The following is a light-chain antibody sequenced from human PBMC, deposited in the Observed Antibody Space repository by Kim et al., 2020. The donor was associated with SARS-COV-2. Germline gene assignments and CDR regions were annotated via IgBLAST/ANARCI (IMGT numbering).Light chain of an antibody. CDR1: SSDVGAYNY. CDR3: SSYSSSSPLG. CDR2: DVT. Sequence: GQSITISCTGTSSDVGAYNYVSWYQQHPGKAPKLMIYDVTNRPSGVSNRFSGSKSGNTASLSISGLQAEDEADYYCSSYSSSSPLGFGTGTQVTVL. V-gene: IGLV2-14*03. J-gene: IGLJ1*01.